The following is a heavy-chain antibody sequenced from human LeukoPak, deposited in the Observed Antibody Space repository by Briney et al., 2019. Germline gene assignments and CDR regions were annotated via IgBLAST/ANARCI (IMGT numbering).Heavy chain of an antibody. Sequence: GGSLRLSCSASGFTLSHYWMTWVRQAPGKGLEWVASIKEDGSETSYVDSVKGRITISRDNAKNSVYLQMNSLGGEDTAVYYCVRGGSYTFDPWGQGILVTVSS. D-gene: IGHD1-26*01. V-gene: IGHV3-7*01. CDR2: IKEDGSET. J-gene: IGHJ5*02. CDR1: GFTLSHYW. CDR3: VRGGSYTFDP.